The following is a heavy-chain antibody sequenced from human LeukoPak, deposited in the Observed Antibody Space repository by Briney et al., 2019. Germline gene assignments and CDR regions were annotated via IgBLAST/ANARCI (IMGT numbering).Heavy chain of an antibody. CDR1: GYTFTSYD. J-gene: IGHJ3*02. D-gene: IGHD4-17*01. CDR2: MNPNNANT. Sequence: ASVKVSCKASGYTFTSYDINWVRQATGQGLEWMGWMNPNNANTAYAQKFQGRVAMTRDSPISTAYMELSSLTSEDTAVYYCARATTVTAFDAFDIWGQGTMVTVSS. V-gene: IGHV1-8*01. CDR3: ARATTVTAFDAFDI.